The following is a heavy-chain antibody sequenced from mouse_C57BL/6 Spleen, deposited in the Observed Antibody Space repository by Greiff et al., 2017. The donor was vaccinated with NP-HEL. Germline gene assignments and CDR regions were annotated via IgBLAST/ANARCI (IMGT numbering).Heavy chain of an antibody. D-gene: IGHD1-1*02. CDR2: IYPGSGST. CDR3: ARGGGSYAMDY. CDR1: GYTFTSYW. V-gene: IGHV1-55*01. J-gene: IGHJ4*01. Sequence: QVQLQQSGAELVKPGASVKMSCKASGYTFTSYWITWVKQRPGQGLEWIGDIYPGSGSTNYNEKFKSKATLTVDTSSSTAYMQLSSLTSEDSAVYYCARGGGSYAMDYWGQGTSVTVSS.